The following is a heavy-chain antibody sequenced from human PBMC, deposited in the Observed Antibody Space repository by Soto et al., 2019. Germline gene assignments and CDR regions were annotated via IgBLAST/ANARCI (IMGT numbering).Heavy chain of an antibody. Sequence: GGSLRLSCVASGFTFSIFAMSWVRQAPGKGLEWLSTISSNSARTYYADSVKGRFTISRDNSNDTLFLQMNSLRAEDTAVYYCSRSSKTGDDAFDIWGQGTMVTVSS. J-gene: IGHJ3*02. CDR1: GFTFSIFA. D-gene: IGHD7-27*01. CDR3: SRSSKTGDDAFDI. CDR2: ISSNSART. V-gene: IGHV3-23*01.